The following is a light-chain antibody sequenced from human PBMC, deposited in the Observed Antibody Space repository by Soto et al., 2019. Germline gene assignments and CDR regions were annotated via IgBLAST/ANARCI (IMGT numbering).Light chain of an antibody. J-gene: IGLJ2*01. CDR1: SGHSSYI. CDR2: LEVSGSY. CDR3: ETWANNILV. V-gene: IGLV4-60*02. Sequence: QPVLTQSSSASASLGSSVKLTCTLSSGHSSYIIAWHQQQPGKAPRYLMKLEVSGSYNKRSGVPDRFSGSSSGAHRYLTISNLQFEDEADYYCETWANNILVFGGGTKLTVL.